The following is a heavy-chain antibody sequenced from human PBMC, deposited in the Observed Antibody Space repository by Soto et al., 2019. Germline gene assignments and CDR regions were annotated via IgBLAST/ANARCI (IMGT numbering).Heavy chain of an antibody. CDR1: GFTFSDYF. J-gene: IGHJ5*02. CDR3: VRDSARIVVVPRVDGDNWLDP. CDR2: SSGSSDNI. Sequence: QVQLVESGGGVVKPAGSLRLSCAASGFTFSDYFMSWIRQAPGKGLEWVSFSSGSSDNIKYADSVKGRFTIARDNAKNSLYLQMNGLRAEDTAVYYCVRDSARIVVVPRVDGDNWLDPWGQGTLVTVSS. V-gene: IGHV3-11*06. D-gene: IGHD2-2*01.